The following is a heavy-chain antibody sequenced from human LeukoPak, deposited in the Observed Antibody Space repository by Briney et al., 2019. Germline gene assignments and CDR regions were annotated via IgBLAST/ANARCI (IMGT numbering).Heavy chain of an antibody. J-gene: IGHJ4*02. CDR1: GFTFSSYW. CDR3: AREMYGDFPYFDY. D-gene: IGHD4-17*01. Sequence: PGGSLRLSCAASGFTFSSYWMRWVRQAPRKGLEWVANIKQDGSEKYYVDSVKGRFTISRDNAKNSLFLQMNSLRAEDTAVYYCAREMYGDFPYFDYWGQGTLVTVSS. CDR2: IKQDGSEK. V-gene: IGHV3-7*01.